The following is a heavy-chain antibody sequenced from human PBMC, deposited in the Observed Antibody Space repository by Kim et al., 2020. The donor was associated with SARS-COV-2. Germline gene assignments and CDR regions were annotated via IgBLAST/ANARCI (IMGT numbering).Heavy chain of an antibody. CDR2: INPNSGGT. Sequence: VKVSCKASGYTFTGYYMHWVRQAPGQGLEWMGRINPNSGGTNYAQKFQGRVTMTRDTSISTANMELSRLRSDDTAVYYCATTLGITGTTSYYYYGMDVWGQGTTVTVSS. V-gene: IGHV1-2*06. CDR3: ATTLGITGTTSYYYYGMDV. J-gene: IGHJ6*02. CDR1: GYTFTGYY. D-gene: IGHD1-7*01.